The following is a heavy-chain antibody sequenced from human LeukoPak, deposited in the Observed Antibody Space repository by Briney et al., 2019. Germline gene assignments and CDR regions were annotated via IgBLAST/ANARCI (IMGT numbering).Heavy chain of an antibody. V-gene: IGHV3-30*18. CDR3: AKISTHYDSSGYWDFDH. CDR1: GFIFSTYG. J-gene: IGHJ4*01. Sequence: GRSLRLSCAASGFIFSTYGMHWVRQAPGKGLEWVAVISYDGSSKQYADSVKGRFTVSRDNSKNTLYLQMNSLRAGDTAVYYCAKISTHYDSSGYWDFDHWGQGTLVTVSS. CDR2: ISYDGSSK. D-gene: IGHD3-22*01.